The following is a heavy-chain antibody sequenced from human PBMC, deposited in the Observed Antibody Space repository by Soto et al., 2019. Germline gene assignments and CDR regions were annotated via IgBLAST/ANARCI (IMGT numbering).Heavy chain of an antibody. CDR2: IYHSGST. V-gene: IGHV4-4*02. D-gene: IGHD5-12*01. Sequence: SETLSLTCAVSGGSISGSNWWSWVRQPPGKGLEWIGEIYHSGSTNYNPSLKSRVTISVDKSKNQFSLKLSSVTAADTAVYYCAGGQRLWSWFDPWGQGTLVTVSS. CDR3: AGGQRLWSWFDP. J-gene: IGHJ5*02. CDR1: GGSISGSNW.